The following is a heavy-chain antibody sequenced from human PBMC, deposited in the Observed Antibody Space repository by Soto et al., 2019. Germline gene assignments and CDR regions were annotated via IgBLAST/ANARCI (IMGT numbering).Heavy chain of an antibody. CDR2: ISYDGSNK. J-gene: IGHJ4*02. CDR3: ATDFGGWYGSSEYGF. D-gene: IGHD6-19*01. V-gene: IGHV3-30*03. CDR1: GFTFSSSG. Sequence: QVQLVESGGGVVQPGRSLRLSCAASGFTFSSSGIHLVRQAPGKGLEWVAVISYDGSNKYYVDSVKGRFTISRDNSKNTLYLQMNSLRAEDTAVYYCATDFGGWYGSSEYGFWGQGTLVTVSS.